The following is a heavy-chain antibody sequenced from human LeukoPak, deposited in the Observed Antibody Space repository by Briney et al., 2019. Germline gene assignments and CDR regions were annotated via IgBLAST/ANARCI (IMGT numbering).Heavy chain of an antibody. D-gene: IGHD6-6*01. V-gene: IGHV3-11*04. Sequence: GGSLRLSCVASGFTFSDYYMSWIRQAPGKGLEWVSYISSSSSTIYYADSVKGRFTISRDNAKNSLYLQMNSLRAEDTAVYYCARDTALLVPYYFDYWGQGTLVTVSS. J-gene: IGHJ4*02. CDR3: ARDTALLVPYYFDY. CDR1: GFTFSDYY. CDR2: ISSSSSTI.